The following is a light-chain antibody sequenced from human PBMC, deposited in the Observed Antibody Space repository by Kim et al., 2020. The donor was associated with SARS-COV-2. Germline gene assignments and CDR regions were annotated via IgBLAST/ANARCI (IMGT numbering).Light chain of an antibody. CDR3: QQYDFLPIT. Sequence: SPGERAPLTCRASQSIRSSYLAWYQHKPSQAPRLLIYGTSSRATGIPDRFSGSGSGTDFTLTISRLEPDDFAVYFCQQYDFLPITFGQGTRLEIK. CDR1: QSIRSSY. V-gene: IGKV3-20*01. J-gene: IGKJ5*01. CDR2: GTS.